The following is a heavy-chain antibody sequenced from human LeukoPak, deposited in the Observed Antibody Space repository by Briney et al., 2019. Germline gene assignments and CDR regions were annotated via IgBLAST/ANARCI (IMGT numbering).Heavy chain of an antibody. CDR1: GFTFSNYG. J-gene: IGHJ4*02. Sequence: PGGSLRLSCAASGFTFSNYGMHWVRQAPGKGLEWVAFIRYDGSNKYCADSVKGRFTVSRDNTKNTLYLQMNSLRAEDTAAYYCAREEYSSSWYVGYWGQGTLVTVSS. D-gene: IGHD6-13*01. CDR2: IRYDGSNK. V-gene: IGHV3-30*02. CDR3: AREEYSSSWYVGY.